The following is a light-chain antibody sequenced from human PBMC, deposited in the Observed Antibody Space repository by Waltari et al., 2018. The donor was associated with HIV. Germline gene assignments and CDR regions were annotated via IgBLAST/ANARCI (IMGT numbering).Light chain of an antibody. Sequence: QSALTQPASVSGSPGQSITISCTGTSSAVGRSDYVSWYQQHPGKAPKFMIYEVSNRPSGVSNRFSGSKSGNTASLTISGLQAEDEADYYCSSYTSISTLVFGGGTKLTVL. CDR3: SSYTSISTLV. V-gene: IGLV2-14*01. CDR2: EVS. J-gene: IGLJ3*02. CDR1: SSAVGRSDY.